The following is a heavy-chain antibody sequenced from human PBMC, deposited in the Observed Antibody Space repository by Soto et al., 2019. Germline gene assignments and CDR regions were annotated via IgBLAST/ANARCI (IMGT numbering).Heavy chain of an antibody. CDR3: ASMIGDPVLSFDT. CDR2: IFYSGST. D-gene: IGHD3-10*02. V-gene: IGHV4-59*01. J-gene: IGHJ4*02. CDR1: GGSISSYY. Sequence: QVQLQESGPGLVKPSETLSLTCTVSGGSISSYYWSWIRQPPGKGLEWLGCIFYSGSTSYSPSLKRRVTISIDTSENQFSLKLSSVTAADTAVYYCASMIGDPVLSFDTWGQGTLVAVSS.